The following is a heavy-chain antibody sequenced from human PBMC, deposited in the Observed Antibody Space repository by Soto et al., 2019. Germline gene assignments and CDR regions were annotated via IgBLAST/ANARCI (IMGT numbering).Heavy chain of an antibody. CDR3: VRANYFDF. J-gene: IGHJ4*02. CDR1: GGSINPYY. V-gene: IGHV4-59*01. Sequence: QVQLQESGPGLVKPSETLSLTCTVSGGSINPYYWSWFRQPPGKGLEWMGSIYYRGRANSNPSLKRRLTISVAMATNHFSLTLSSVTAAHTAIYYCVRANYFDFWGQGTLVTVSS. CDR2: IYYRGRA.